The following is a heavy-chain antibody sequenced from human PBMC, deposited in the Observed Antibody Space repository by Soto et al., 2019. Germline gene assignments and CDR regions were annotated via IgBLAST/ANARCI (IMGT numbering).Heavy chain of an antibody. J-gene: IGHJ4*02. CDR2: ISGSGGST. D-gene: IGHD1-26*01. CDR1: GITFRNYA. CDR3: AKDPEWELPKYYFDY. Sequence: GALRLSCAASGITFRNYAMSWVRQAPGRGLEWVSSISGSGGSTYYADSVKGRFTISRDNSKNTLYLQMNSLRAEDTAVYYCAKDPEWELPKYYFDYWGQGTLVTVSS. V-gene: IGHV3-23*01.